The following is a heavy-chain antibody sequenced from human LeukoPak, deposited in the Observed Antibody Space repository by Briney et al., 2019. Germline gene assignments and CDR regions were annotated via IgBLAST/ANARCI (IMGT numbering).Heavy chain of an antibody. Sequence: SDTLSLTRAVSGYSISSDNWWGWIRQPPGKGLEWIGYIYYSGSTYYNPSLKSRVTMSVDTSKNQFSLKLSSVTAVDTAVYYCAKKIAAAAWFDPWGQGTLVTVSS. CDR1: GYSISSDNW. D-gene: IGHD6-13*01. V-gene: IGHV4-28*01. CDR3: AKKIAAAAWFDP. J-gene: IGHJ5*02. CDR2: IYYSGST.